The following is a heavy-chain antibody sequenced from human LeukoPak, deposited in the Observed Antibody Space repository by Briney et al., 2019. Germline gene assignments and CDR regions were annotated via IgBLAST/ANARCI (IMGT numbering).Heavy chain of an antibody. CDR2: ISYDGSNK. Sequence: GGSLRLSCAASGFTFSSYAMHWVRQAPGKGLEWVAVISYDGSNKYYADSVKGRFTISRDNSKNTLYLQMNTLRAEDTAVYYCARGMDFYYYVMDVWGQGTTVTVSS. V-gene: IGHV3-30-3*01. CDR3: ARGMDFYYYVMDV. J-gene: IGHJ6*02. D-gene: IGHD2-2*03. CDR1: GFTFSSYA.